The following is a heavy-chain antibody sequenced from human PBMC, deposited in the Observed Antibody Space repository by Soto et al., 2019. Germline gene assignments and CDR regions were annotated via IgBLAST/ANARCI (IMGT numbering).Heavy chain of an antibody. V-gene: IGHV1-8*01. CDR1: GYTFSRYG. D-gene: IGHD3-9*01. CDR3: ARVGSTGSQTTRSIRYFYWLLTYDFDS. Sequence: GSSVKVSCKASGYTFSRYGINWVRHATGQELEWMGWMNPNSGNTGYAQKFQGRVTMTTNTSISTAYMELSSLRSEDTAVYYCARVGSTGSQTTRSIRYFYWLLTYDFDSWGQGTLVTVAS. J-gene: IGHJ4*02. CDR2: MNPNSGNT.